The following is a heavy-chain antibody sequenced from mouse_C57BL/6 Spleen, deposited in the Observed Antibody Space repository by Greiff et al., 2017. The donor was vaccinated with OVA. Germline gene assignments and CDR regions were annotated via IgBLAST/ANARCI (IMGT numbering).Heavy chain of an antibody. V-gene: IGHV5-17*01. CDR2: ISSGSSTI. J-gene: IGHJ3*01. D-gene: IGHD2-4*01. CDR3: ARGNYDEAWFAY. Sequence: EVQGVESGGGLVKPGGSLKLSCAASGFTFSDYGMHWVRQAPEKGLEWVAYISSGSSTIYYADPVKGRFTISRDNAKNTLFLQMTSLRSEDTAMYYCARGNYDEAWFAYWGQGTLVTVSA. CDR1: GFTFSDYG.